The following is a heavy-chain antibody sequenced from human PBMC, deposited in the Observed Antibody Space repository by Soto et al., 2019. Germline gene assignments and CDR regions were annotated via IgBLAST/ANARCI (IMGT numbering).Heavy chain of an antibody. J-gene: IGHJ4*02. CDR1: VGSISSGDYY. V-gene: IGHV4-30-4*01. CDR3: ARAGSYPYNWDSRTLDHFDY. Sequence: PSETLSLTCTVSVGSISSGDYYWSWIRQPPGKGLEWIGYIYYSGSTYYNPSLKSRVTISVDTSKNQFSLKLSSVTAADTAVYYCARAGSYPYNWDSRTLDHFDYWGQGTLVTVSS. CDR2: IYYSGST. D-gene: IGHD1-7*01.